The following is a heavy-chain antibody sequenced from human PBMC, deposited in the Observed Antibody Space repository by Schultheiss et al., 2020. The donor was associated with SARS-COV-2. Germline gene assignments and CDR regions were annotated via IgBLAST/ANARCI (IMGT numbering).Heavy chain of an antibody. CDR2: IYYSGST. V-gene: IGHV4-59*01. CDR1: GGSISSYY. Sequence: SETLSLTCTVSGGSISSYYWSWIRQPPGKGLEWIGYIYYSGSTNYNPSLKSRVTISVDTSKNQFSLKLSSVTAADTAVYYCASGVSEGGVYVWGSYRSYGMDVCGQGATVTVSS. D-gene: IGHD3-16*02. CDR3: ASGVSEGGVYVWGSYRSYGMDV. J-gene: IGHJ6*02.